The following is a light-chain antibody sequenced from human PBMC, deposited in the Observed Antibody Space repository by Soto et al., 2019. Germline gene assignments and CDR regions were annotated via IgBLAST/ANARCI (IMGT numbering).Light chain of an antibody. V-gene: IGLV2-14*03. CDR2: EVN. CDR1: NSDVGRYNY. Sequence: QSALTQPASVSGSLGQSITIYCTGTNSDVGRYNYVSWYQQHPGKAPKLMIYEVNKRPLGVSNRFSGSKSGNTASLTISGLQAEDEADYYCSSYTSTSTLDVFGTGTKLTVL. CDR3: SSYTSTSTLDV. J-gene: IGLJ1*01.